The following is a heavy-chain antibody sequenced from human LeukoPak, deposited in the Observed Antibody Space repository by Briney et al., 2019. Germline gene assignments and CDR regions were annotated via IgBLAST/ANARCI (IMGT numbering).Heavy chain of an antibody. CDR2: IYYRGDT. V-gene: IGHV4-39*07. J-gene: IGHJ6*03. CDR3: ARKIVGATGFSYYYYYMDV. CDR1: GGLITTTTCY. D-gene: IGHD1-26*01. Sequence: SETLSLTCTVSGGLITTTTCYWGWIRQSPGKGLEWIASIYYRGDTYYNASLESRVSISIDTSKNQFSLKLNSMNAADTAVYYCARKIVGATGFSYYYYYMDVWGKGTTVTVSS.